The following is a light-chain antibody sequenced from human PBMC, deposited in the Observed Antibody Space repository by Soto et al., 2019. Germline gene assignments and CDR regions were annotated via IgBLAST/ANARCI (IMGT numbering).Light chain of an antibody. J-gene: IGKJ5*01. V-gene: IGKV1-9*01. Sequence: DIQLTQAQSFLSASAGDRVTITCRASQVISSYLAWYQQKPGRAPKLLIYAASTLQSGVPSRFSGSGSGTEFTLTITSLQPEDFATYYCQQLNSFPITFGQGTRLEIK. CDR2: AAS. CDR1: QVISSY. CDR3: QQLNSFPIT.